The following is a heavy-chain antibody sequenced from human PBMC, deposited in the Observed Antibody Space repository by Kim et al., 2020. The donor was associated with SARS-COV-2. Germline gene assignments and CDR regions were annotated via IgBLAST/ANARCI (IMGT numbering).Heavy chain of an antibody. CDR1: GFTFTSSA. V-gene: IGHV1-58*02. CDR3: AADLVRYYYGSGNYYGMDV. CDR2: IVVGSGNT. Sequence: SVKVSCKASGFTFTSSAMQWVRQARGQRLEWIGWIVVGSGNTNYAQKFQERVTITRDMSTSTAYMELSSLRSEDTAVYYCAADLVRYYYGSGNYYGMDVWGQGTTVTVSS. J-gene: IGHJ6*02. D-gene: IGHD3-10*01.